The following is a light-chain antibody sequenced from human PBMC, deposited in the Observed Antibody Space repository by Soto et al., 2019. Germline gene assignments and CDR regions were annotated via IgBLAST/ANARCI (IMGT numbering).Light chain of an antibody. CDR3: QNYNSYSEE. Sequence: DGERTQSPCSVSASVGGRVTVTCRASQTISSWLAWYQQKPGKAPKLLIYKASTLKSGVPSRFSGSGSGTEFTLTISSLQPDDFATYYCQNYNSYSEEFGQGTKVDIK. CDR2: KAS. J-gene: IGKJ1*01. V-gene: IGKV1-5*03. CDR1: QTISSW.